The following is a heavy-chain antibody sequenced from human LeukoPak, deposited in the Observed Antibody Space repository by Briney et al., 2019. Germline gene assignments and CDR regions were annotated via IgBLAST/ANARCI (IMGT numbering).Heavy chain of an antibody. Sequence: AGGSLRLSCAASGFTVSSNYMSWVRQAPGKGLEWVSVIYSGGSTYYADSVKGRFTISRDNPKNTVYVQMNGLRAEDTAVYYCAKAGVTTWPYYFDHWGQGTLVTVSS. J-gene: IGHJ4*02. CDR1: GFTVSSNY. CDR3: AKAGVTTWPYYFDH. D-gene: IGHD4-17*01. V-gene: IGHV3-53*01. CDR2: IYSGGST.